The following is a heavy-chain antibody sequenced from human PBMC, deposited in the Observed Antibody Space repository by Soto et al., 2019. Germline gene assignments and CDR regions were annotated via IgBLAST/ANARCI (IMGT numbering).Heavy chain of an antibody. V-gene: IGHV3-30-3*01. D-gene: IGHD3-10*01. CDR3: ARDSWIWGAALTMLNGGGTYGMDV. Sequence: GGSLRLSCAASGFTFSSYAMHWVRQAPGKGLEWVAVISYDGSNKYYADSVKGRFTISRDNSKNTLYLQMNSLRAEDTAVYYCARDSWIWGAALTMLNGGGTYGMDVWGQGTTVTVSS. CDR1: GFTFSSYA. CDR2: ISYDGSNK. J-gene: IGHJ6*02.